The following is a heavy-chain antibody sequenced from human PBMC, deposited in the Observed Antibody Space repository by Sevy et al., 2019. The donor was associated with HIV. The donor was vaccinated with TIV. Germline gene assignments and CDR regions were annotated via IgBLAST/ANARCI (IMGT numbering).Heavy chain of an antibody. CDR2: MNPNSGNT. J-gene: IGHJ6*02. Sequence: VSVKVSCKASGYTFTSYDINWVRQATGQGLEWMGWMNPNSGNTGYAQKFQGRVTMTRNTSISTAYMELSSLRSEDTAVYYCARGTEYSSSTKYYYGMDVWGQGTTVTVSS. CDR3: ARGTEYSSSTKYYYGMDV. V-gene: IGHV1-8*01. D-gene: IGHD6-13*01. CDR1: GYTFTSYD.